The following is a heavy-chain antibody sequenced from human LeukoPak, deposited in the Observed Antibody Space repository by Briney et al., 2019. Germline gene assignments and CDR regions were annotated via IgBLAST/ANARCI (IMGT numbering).Heavy chain of an antibody. CDR2: INHSGST. CDR3: ARHVPPLHYDP. CDR1: GGSISSGYY. Sequence: SETLSLTCAVSGGSISSGYYWSWIRQPPGKGLEWIGEINHSGSTNYNPSLKSRVTISVDTSKNQFSLKLSSVTAADTAVYYCARHVPPLHYDPWGQGTLVTVSS. D-gene: IGHD4-11*01. V-gene: IGHV4-34*01. J-gene: IGHJ5*02.